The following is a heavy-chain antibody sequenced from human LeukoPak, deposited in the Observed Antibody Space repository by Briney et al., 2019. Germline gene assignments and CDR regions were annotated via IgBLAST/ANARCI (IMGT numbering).Heavy chain of an antibody. V-gene: IGHV1-69*04. Sequence: GASVKVSCKASGYTFTSYGISWVRQAPGQGLEWMGRIIPILGIANYAQKFQGRVTITADKSTSTAYMELSSLRSEDTAVYYCGQSGYYDSSGYSDYYYYGMDVWGQGTTVTVSS. CDR3: GQSGYYDSSGYSDYYYYGMDV. J-gene: IGHJ6*02. D-gene: IGHD3-22*01. CDR1: GYTFTSYG. CDR2: IIPILGIA.